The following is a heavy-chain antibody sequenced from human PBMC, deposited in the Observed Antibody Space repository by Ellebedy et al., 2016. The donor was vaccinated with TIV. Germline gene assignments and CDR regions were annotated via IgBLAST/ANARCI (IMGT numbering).Heavy chain of an antibody. V-gene: IGHV4-59*08. CDR2: IYHNGGT. CDR3: ARQTYYGSGHNWFDP. D-gene: IGHD3-10*01. Sequence: SETLSLTCTVSGGSISSYYWSWIRQPPGKGLEWVGYIYHNGGTNFNPSLKSRVTMSVDTSKNQFSLQVNSVTAADTGIYYCARQTYYGSGHNWFDPWGQGTQVTVSS. J-gene: IGHJ5*02. CDR1: GGSISSYY.